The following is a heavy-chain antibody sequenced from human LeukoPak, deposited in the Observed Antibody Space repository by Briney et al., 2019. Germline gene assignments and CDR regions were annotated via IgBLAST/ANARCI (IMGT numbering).Heavy chain of an antibody. D-gene: IGHD1-26*01. Sequence: PGGSLRLSCAASGFTFDDYAMHWVRQAPGKGLEWASGISWNSGSIGYADSVKGRFTISRDNAKNSLYLQMNSLRAEDTALYYCAKDIGWSMDYYYMDVWGKGTTVTVSS. CDR1: GFTFDDYA. V-gene: IGHV3-9*01. CDR2: ISWNSGSI. J-gene: IGHJ6*03. CDR3: AKDIGWSMDYYYMDV.